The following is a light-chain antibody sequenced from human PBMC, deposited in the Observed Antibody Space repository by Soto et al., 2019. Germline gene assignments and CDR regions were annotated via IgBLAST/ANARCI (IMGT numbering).Light chain of an antibody. CDR1: QGISNN. Sequence: EIVMTQSPATLSVSPGERATLSCRASQGISNNLVWYQQKPGQAPRLLIYGASTRATGVPARFSGSGSGTEFTLTISSLQPEDFAVYYCQQYNNWPPWTFGQGTKVEIK. V-gene: IGKV3-15*01. CDR3: QQYNNWPPWT. CDR2: GAS. J-gene: IGKJ1*01.